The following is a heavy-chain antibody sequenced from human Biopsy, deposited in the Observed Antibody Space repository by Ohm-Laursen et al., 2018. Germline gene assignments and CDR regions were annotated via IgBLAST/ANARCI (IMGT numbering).Heavy chain of an antibody. CDR2: INQDGSEK. CDR1: GFTVYNNY. V-gene: IGHV3-7*01. Sequence: SLRLSCAASGFTVYNNYTTWVRQAPGKGLEWVANINQDGSEKYYVDSVKGRFTISRDNAKDSLDLQMSSLRVEDTALYYCASAHQYCSATTCNGGSDFWGQGTLVTVSS. CDR3: ASAHQYCSATTCNGGSDF. J-gene: IGHJ4*02. D-gene: IGHD2-15*01.